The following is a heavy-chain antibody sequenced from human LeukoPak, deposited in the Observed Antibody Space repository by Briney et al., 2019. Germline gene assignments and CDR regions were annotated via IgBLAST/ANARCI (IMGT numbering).Heavy chain of an antibody. CDR3: ARKEPYYYDSSGYYAGYFDY. CDR2: INPSGGST. CDR1: GYTFTSYY. J-gene: IGHJ4*02. D-gene: IGHD3-22*01. Sequence: GASMEVSCKASGYTFTSYYMHWVRQAPGQGLEWMGIINPSGGSTSYAQKFQGRVTMTRDTSTSTVYMELSSLRSEDTAVYYCARKEPYYYDSSGYYAGYFDYWGQGTLVTVS. V-gene: IGHV1-46*01.